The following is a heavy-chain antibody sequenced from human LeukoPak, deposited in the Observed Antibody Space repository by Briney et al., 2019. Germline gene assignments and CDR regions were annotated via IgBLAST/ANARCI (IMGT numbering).Heavy chain of an antibody. J-gene: IGHJ3*02. Sequence: PGGSLRLSCAASGFTFDDYAMHWVRQAPGKGLEWVSLISGDGGSTYYADPVKGRFTISRDNSKNSLYLQMNSLRNEDTALYYCAKDMGDTAMVTFDIWGQGTMVTVSS. D-gene: IGHD5-18*01. V-gene: IGHV3-43*02. CDR1: GFTFDDYA. CDR2: ISGDGGST. CDR3: AKDMGDTAMVTFDI.